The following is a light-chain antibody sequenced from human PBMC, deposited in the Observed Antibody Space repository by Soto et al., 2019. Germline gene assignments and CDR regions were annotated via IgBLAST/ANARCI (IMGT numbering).Light chain of an antibody. CDR1: RTKIGAAYG. Sequence: QSVLSQAPSVSGGPWQRVRICCTGGRTKIGAAYGVHWYQQRPGTAHKLLIVGNTIRPSEVPDRFSASTSNTSAYLAIPGLQAQDEGDYNCQSYDSTLSARHVFGTGTKVTVL. CDR3: QSYDSTLSARHV. CDR2: GNT. V-gene: IGLV1-40*01. J-gene: IGLJ1*01.